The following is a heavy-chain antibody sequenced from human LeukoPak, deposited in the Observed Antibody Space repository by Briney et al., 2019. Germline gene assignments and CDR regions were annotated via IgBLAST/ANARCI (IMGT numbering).Heavy chain of an antibody. V-gene: IGHV3-30-3*01. Sequence: PGRSLRLSCAASGFTFSSYAMHWVRQAPGKGLEWVAVISYDGSNKYYADSVKGRFTISRDNSKNTLYPQMNSLRAEDTAVYYCARDYGDPDAFDIWGQGTMVTVSS. CDR2: ISYDGSNK. J-gene: IGHJ3*02. CDR1: GFTFSSYA. CDR3: ARDYGDPDAFDI. D-gene: IGHD4-17*01.